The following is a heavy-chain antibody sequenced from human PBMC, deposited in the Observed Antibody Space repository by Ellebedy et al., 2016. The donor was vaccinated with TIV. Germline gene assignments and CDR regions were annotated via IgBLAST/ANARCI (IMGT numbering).Heavy chain of an antibody. V-gene: IGHV1-2*02. CDR3: ARRDTVLGFGP. D-gene: IGHD2-8*02. J-gene: IGHJ5*02. CDR2: INPNSGDT. Sequence: ASVKVSXXASGYTFTGFYMHWVRQAPGQGLEWMGWINPNSGDTDYAQKFQGRVIMTRDTSISTAYMELGRLRSDDTAVYYCARRDTVLGFGPWGQGTLVTVSS. CDR1: GYTFTGFY.